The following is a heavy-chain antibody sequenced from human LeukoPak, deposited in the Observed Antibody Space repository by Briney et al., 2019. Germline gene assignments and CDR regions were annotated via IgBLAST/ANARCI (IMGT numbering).Heavy chain of an antibody. CDR2: INPNSCVK. V-gene: IGHV1-2*02. CDR1: GYTFTGYY. D-gene: IGHD3-22*01. J-gene: IGHJ5*02. CDR3: ARSKTYYYDSSGFFGA. Sequence: ASVKVSCKASGYTFTGYYMHWVRQAPGQGLEWMGWINPNSCVKNYAQKFQGRVTMTRDTSISTAYMELSRLRSDDTAVYYCARSKTYYYDSSGFFGAWGQGTLVTVSS.